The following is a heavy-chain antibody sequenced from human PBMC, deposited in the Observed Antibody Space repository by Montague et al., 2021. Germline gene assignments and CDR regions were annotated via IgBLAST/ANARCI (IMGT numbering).Heavy chain of an antibody. CDR3: ATEGKLPGPDFDH. V-gene: IGHV3-72*01. J-gene: IGHJ4*02. Sequence: SRRLSCAASGFSFSDYYVDWVRQAPGKGLEWVGRSRNKANSYTTDYAAFVKGRFTISRDESKNSLYLQMNSLKTDDTAVYYCATEGKLPGPDFDHWGQGTLVTVSS. D-gene: IGHD1-7*01. CDR1: GFSFSDYY. CDR2: SRNKANSYTT.